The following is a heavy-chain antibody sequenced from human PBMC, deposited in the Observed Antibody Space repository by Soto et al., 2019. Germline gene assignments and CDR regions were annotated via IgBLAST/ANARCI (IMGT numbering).Heavy chain of an antibody. D-gene: IGHD2-8*01. Sequence: SETLSLTCAVSGASVSGQYWSWIRQPPGKGLEWVGEIIPTGSTTYNPSLKSRLSFSLDTSKNHFSLNLTSVSVADTAVYYCARGGISMAWNYYYYGMDVWGQGTTVTVSS. J-gene: IGHJ6*02. CDR3: ARGGISMAWNYYYYGMDV. CDR2: IIPTGST. V-gene: IGHV4-34*01. CDR1: GASVSGQY.